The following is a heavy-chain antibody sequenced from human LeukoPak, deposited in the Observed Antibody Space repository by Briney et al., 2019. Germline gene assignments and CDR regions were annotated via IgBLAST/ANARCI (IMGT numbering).Heavy chain of an antibody. D-gene: IGHD1-26*01. CDR1: GGSITGYY. CDR3: ARVRDVSSFSAYDM. CDR2: IYYSGTT. Sequence: SETLSLTCTVSGGSITGYYWSWIRQPPGKGLEWIGCIYYSGTTNYNPSLKSRVTISVDTSKNQFSLKLSSVTAADTAVYYCARVRDVSSFSAYDMWGQGKLVTVSS. J-gene: IGHJ3*02. V-gene: IGHV4-59*01.